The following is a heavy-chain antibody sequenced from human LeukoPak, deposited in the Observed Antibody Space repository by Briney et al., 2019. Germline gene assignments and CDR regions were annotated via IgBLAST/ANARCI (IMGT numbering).Heavy chain of an antibody. CDR1: GFSFSTCG. Sequence: GGSLRLSCEASGFSFSTCGMHWVRQAPGKGLEWVAHIWFDRSNKHYADSVKGRFTISRDNSKNTMYLQMDSLRAEDTAVYYCARVVSYYGSSYRLLDLWGRGTLVTVSS. CDR2: IWFDRSNK. V-gene: IGHV3-33*01. CDR3: ARVVSYYGSSYRLLDL. J-gene: IGHJ2*01. D-gene: IGHD3-10*01.